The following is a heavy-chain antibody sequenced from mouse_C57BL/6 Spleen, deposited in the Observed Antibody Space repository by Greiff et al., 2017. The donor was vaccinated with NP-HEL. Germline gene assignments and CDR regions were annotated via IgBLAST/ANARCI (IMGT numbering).Heavy chain of an antibody. CDR2: IHPNSGST. V-gene: IGHV1-64*01. CDR3: ARLGGARAWFAY. J-gene: IGHJ3*01. D-gene: IGHD3-3*01. Sequence: QVQLQQPGAELVKPGASVKLSCKASGYTFTSYWMHWVKQRPGQGLEWIGMIHPNSGSTNYNEKFKSKATLTVDKSSSTAYMQLSSLTSEDSAVYYCARLGGARAWFAYWGQGTLVTVSA. CDR1: GYTFTSYW.